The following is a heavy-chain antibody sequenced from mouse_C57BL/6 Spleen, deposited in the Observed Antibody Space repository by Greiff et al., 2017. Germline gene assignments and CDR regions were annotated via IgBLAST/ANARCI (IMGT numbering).Heavy chain of an antibody. J-gene: IGHJ2*01. CDR1: GFTFSSYT. CDR3: ARHNYGNSFDY. D-gene: IGHD2-1*01. CDR2: ISGGGGNT. Sequence: EVKLQESGGGLVKPGGSLKLSCAASGFTFSSYTMSWVRQTPEKRLEWVATISGGGGNTYYPDSVKGRFTISRDNAKNTLYLQMSSLRSEDTALYYCARHNYGNSFDYWGQGTTLTVSS. V-gene: IGHV5-9*01.